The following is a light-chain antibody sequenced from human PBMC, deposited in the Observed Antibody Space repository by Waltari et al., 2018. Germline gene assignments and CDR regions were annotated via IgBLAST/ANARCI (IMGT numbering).Light chain of an antibody. CDR1: QIISTW. Sequence: DTQLTQSPSTLSASVGDRVTITCRASQIISTWLAWYQQNPGKAPKLLIYKASSLESGVPSRCSGSGSGTEFTLTISSLQPDDFATYYCQQYNDFSSLTFGGGTKVEIE. CDR3: QQYNDFSSLT. V-gene: IGKV1-5*03. CDR2: KAS. J-gene: IGKJ4*01.